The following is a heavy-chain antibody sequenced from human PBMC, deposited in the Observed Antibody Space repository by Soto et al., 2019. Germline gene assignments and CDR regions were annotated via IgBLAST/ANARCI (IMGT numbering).Heavy chain of an antibody. CDR2: INHSGST. V-gene: IGHV4-34*01. D-gene: IGHD5-18*01. Sequence: LSLTCAVFGESLSGSYWSWIRQAPGKGLEWIGEINHSGSTNYNSSLKSRVTISVDSSENQLSLKLRSVTAAVTAVYYCARSGAWIPDYWGQGTLVTVSS. CDR1: GESLSGSY. J-gene: IGHJ4*02. CDR3: ARSGAWIPDY.